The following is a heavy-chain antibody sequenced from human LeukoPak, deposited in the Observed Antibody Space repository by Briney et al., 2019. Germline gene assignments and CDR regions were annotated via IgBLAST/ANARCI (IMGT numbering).Heavy chain of an antibody. CDR2: IHSGGST. CDR3: ARVSGSGSYSAADY. V-gene: IGHV3-53*01. D-gene: IGHD1-26*01. Sequence: GGSLRLSCAASGFTVSSNYMSWVRQAPGKGLEWVSVIHSGGSTYYADSVKGRFTISRDNSKNTLYLQMNSLRAEDTAVYYCARVSGSGSYSAADYWGQGTLVTVSS. CDR1: GFTVSSNY. J-gene: IGHJ4*02.